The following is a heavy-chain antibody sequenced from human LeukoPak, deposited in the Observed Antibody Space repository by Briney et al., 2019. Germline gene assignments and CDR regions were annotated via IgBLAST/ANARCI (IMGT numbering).Heavy chain of an antibody. CDR2: IYYSGST. D-gene: IGHD4-17*01. V-gene: IGHV4-59*01. Sequence: ASETLSLTCTVSGGSISSYYWSWIRQPPGKGLEWIGYIYYSGSTNYNPSLKSRVTISVDTSKNQFSLKLSSVTAADTAVYYCARDNGDLDYWGQGTLVTVSS. J-gene: IGHJ4*02. CDR1: GGSISSYY. CDR3: ARDNGDLDY.